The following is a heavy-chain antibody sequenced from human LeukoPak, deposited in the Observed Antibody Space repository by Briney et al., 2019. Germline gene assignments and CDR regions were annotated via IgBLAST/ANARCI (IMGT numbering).Heavy chain of an antibody. V-gene: IGHV3-23*01. CDR1: GFIFSNYA. CDR2: ISGSGGSI. J-gene: IGHJ4*02. Sequence: GGSLRLSCAASGFIFSNYAMSWVGQAPGKGLEWVSSISGSGGSIDYADCVKGRFTISRDNSKSTVYLQMNSLRAEDTAVYYCANGIRYYFDNWGQGTLVTVSS. CDR3: ANGIRYYFDN. D-gene: IGHD1-1*01.